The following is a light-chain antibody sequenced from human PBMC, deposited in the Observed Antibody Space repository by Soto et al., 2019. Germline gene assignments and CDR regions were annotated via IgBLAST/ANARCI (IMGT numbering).Light chain of an antibody. CDR1: QDISTW. Sequence: DIQMTQSPSAVSASVGDRVTITCRASQDISTWLAWYQQKPGKAPNFLIYAASTLQSGVPSRFSGSGSGTEFTLTISSLQPEDFATYYCQQASRFPPTFGQGTKVDIK. CDR3: QQASRFPPT. V-gene: IGKV1D-12*01. J-gene: IGKJ2*01. CDR2: AAS.